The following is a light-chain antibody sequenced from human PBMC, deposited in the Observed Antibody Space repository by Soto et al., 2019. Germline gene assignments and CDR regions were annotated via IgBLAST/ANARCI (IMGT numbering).Light chain of an antibody. CDR1: QSVSSSY. CDR2: GAS. Sequence: EIVLTQSPGALSLSPGERATLSCRASQSVSSSYVAWYQQKPGQAPRLLIYGASRRATGIPDRVSGSGSGTDFTLTISRLEPEDFATYYCQQYNSYPYTFGQGTKLEIK. V-gene: IGKV3-20*01. J-gene: IGKJ2*01. CDR3: QQYNSYPYT.